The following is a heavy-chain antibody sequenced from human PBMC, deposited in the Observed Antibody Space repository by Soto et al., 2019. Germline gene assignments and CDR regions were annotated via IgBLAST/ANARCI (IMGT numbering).Heavy chain of an antibody. Sequence: GASVKVSCKASGGTFTNYAFSWVRQAPGQGLEWLGGIIPIFGTADYAQKFQGRVTITADEPTSTVHMELSSLRSDDTAVYYCAKEGGNHYYYYAMDVWGQGTTVTVS. CDR2: IIPIFGTA. CDR3: AKEGGNHYYYYAMDV. CDR1: GGTFTNYA. V-gene: IGHV1-69*13. J-gene: IGHJ6*02. D-gene: IGHD1-26*01.